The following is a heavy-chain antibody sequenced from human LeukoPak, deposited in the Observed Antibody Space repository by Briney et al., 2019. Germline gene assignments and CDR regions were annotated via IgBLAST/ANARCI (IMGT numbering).Heavy chain of an antibody. Sequence: GGSLRLSCAASGFTFSSYWMNWARQAPGKGLEWVSGISGSGDSRYYADSVRGRFTISRDNSKNTLSLQMNSLRAEDTAVYYCAKTYYYDSSGYYYDYWGQGTLVTVSS. CDR2: ISGSGDSR. D-gene: IGHD3-22*01. CDR3: AKTYYYDSSGYYYDY. CDR1: GFTFSSYW. J-gene: IGHJ4*02. V-gene: IGHV3-23*01.